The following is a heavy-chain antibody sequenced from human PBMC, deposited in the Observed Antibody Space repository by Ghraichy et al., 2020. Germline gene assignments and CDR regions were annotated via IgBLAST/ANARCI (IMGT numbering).Heavy chain of an antibody. J-gene: IGHJ2*01. D-gene: IGHD3-10*01. Sequence: SETLSLTCHVSGVPLSGIYWSWIRQPPGKGLEWIAYFYSGGTATYKPSLKSRVTVSEDMSNNQFSLTVKSVTASDTAVYFCAKILRAGPTRGMGWYFDLWGRGTLVTVSS. V-gene: IGHV4-59*08. CDR3: AKILRAGPTRGMGWYFDL. CDR1: GVPLSGIY. CDR2: FYSGGTA.